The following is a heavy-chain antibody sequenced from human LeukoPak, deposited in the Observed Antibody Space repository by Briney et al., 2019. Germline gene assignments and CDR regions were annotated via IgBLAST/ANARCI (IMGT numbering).Heavy chain of an antibody. V-gene: IGHV3-23*01. J-gene: IGHJ4*02. CDR3: ATAEDG. CDR2: ISGRGGGT. CDR1: GFTFNTYT. Sequence: GGSLRLSCAASGFTFNTYTMSWVRQAPGKGLEWVSGISGRGGGTYYADSVKGRFTISRDNSKKTMYLQMNFLRVEDTAEYYCATAEDGWGQGTLVTVSS.